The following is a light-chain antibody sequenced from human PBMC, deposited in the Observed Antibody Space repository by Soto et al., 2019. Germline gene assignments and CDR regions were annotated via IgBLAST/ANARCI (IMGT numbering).Light chain of an antibody. V-gene: IGKV1-39*01. Sequence: DIRMTQSPSSLSASVGDRVTITCRASQSIGRYLNWYQQKLGKGPKLLIYGSSTLHSGVPSRFSGSGSGPDFTLTIISLQPEDFAATYYCQLCYSSLTFGGGTKVQMK. CDR1: QSIGRY. J-gene: IGKJ4*01. CDR3: QLCYSSLT. CDR2: GSS.